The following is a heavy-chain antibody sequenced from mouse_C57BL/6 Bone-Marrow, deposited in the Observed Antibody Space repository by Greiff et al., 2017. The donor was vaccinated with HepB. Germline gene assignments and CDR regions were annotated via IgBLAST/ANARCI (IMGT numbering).Heavy chain of an antibody. CDR2: IDPEDGET. J-gene: IGHJ4*01. Sequence: EVQLQQSGAELVKPGASVKLSCTASGFNIKDYYMHWVKQRTEQGLEWIGRIDPEDGETKYAPKFQGKATITADTSSNTAYLQLSSLISEDTAVYYCARGDYYYGSIPNAMDYWGQGTSVTVSS. D-gene: IGHD1-1*01. CDR1: GFNIKDYY. V-gene: IGHV14-2*01. CDR3: ARGDYYYGSIPNAMDY.